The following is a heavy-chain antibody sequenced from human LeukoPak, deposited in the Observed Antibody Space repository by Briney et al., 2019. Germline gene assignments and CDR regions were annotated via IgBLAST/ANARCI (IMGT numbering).Heavy chain of an antibody. CDR3: ARDYGPFGV. J-gene: IGHJ6*02. CDR1: GASITTYC. D-gene: IGHD3-10*01. Sequence: SETLSLTCTVSGASITTYCWSWIRQPPGKGLEWIGYIYFSGTTNYNPSLKSRVTISLDASNKQFSLRLNSVTAADTAVYYCARDYGPFGVWGQGTTVTVSS. CDR2: IYFSGTT. V-gene: IGHV4-59*01.